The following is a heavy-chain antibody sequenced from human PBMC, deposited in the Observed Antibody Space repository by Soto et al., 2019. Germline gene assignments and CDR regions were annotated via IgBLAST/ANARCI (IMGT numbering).Heavy chain of an antibody. CDR2: IKEDGSEK. CDR3: EREGLLFCLDY. V-gene: IGHV3-7*03. D-gene: IGHD2-21*01. Sequence: GGSLRLSCAVSGFTFSSYWMSWVRQAPGKGLEWVANIKEDGSEKYYVDSVKGRFTISRDNAKNSLYLQMNSLRAEDTAVYYCEREGLLFCLDYWGQGTLVTVYS. CDR1: GFTFSSYW. J-gene: IGHJ4*02.